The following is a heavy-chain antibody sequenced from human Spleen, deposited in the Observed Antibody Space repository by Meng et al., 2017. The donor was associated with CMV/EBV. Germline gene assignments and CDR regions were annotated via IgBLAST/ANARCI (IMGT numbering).Heavy chain of an antibody. J-gene: IGHJ3*02. CDR2: ISYDGSNT. CDR3: AKSLEYTFDI. Sequence: GGSLRLSCAASGFSFSYFAMHWVRQAPGKGLEWVAVISYDGSNTYYADSVKGRFTISRDNSKNTLYLQMNSLRVEDTAVYYCAKSLEYTFDIWGQGTMVTVSS. CDR1: GFSFSYFA. V-gene: IGHV3-30-3*02. D-gene: IGHD3-3*01.